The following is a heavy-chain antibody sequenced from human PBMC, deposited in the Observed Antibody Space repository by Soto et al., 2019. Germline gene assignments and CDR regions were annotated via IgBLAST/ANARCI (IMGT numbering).Heavy chain of an antibody. D-gene: IGHD3-3*01. Sequence: QITLKESGPTLVKPTQTLTLTCTFSGFSLSTSGVGVGWIRQPPGKALEWLALIYWNDDKRYSPSLKSRLTITKDTSKNQVVLTMPNMDPVDTATYYCAHTPPREYDFWSDNPYYFDYWGQGTLVTVSS. J-gene: IGHJ4*02. V-gene: IGHV2-5*01. CDR1: GFSLSTSGVG. CDR3: AHTPPREYDFWSDNPYYFDY. CDR2: IYWNDDK.